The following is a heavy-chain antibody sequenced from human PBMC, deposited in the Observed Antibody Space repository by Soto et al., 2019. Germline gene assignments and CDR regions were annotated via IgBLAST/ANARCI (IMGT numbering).Heavy chain of an antibody. J-gene: IGHJ4*02. CDR3: ARQFKGIAMRDY. V-gene: IGHV4-34*01. D-gene: IGHD6-13*01. Sequence: QVQIQQLGAGLLTPSETLSLTCGVYGGSFSGYYWSWISQPPGKWLEWIGEINHSGSTNYNNPSLKSRVTISVDTSKNQFSMKLSSVTAADTAVYYCARQFKGIAMRDYWGQGTLVTVSS. CDR2: INHSGST. CDR1: GGSFSGYY.